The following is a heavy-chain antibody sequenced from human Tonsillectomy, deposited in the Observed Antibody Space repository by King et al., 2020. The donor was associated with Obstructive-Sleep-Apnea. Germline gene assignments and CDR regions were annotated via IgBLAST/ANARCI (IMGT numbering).Heavy chain of an antibody. V-gene: IGHV3-30*04. CDR2: ISYEGINK. D-gene: IGHD3-10*01. CDR1: GFTFSSYA. CDR3: ARDLKDYYGSGSY. J-gene: IGHJ4*02. Sequence: VQLVESGGGVVQPGRSLRLSCAASGFTFSSYAMHWVRQAPGKGLEWVAIISYEGINKYYADSVKGRFTISRDNSKNTVYLEMNSLRAEDTAVYYCARDLKDYYGSGSYWGKGTLVTVSS.